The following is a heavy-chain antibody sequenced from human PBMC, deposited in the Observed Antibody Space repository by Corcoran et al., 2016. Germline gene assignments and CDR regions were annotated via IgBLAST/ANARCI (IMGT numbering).Heavy chain of an antibody. D-gene: IGHD3-3*01. Sequence: QVQLVQSGAEGKKPGASVKVSCKASGYTFTSYGISWVRQAPGQGLEGMGWISAYNGNTNYAQKLQGRVTMTTDTSTSTAYMELRSLRSDDTAVYYCARISYYDFWSGYSGRNWFDPWGQGTLVTVSS. CDR1: GYTFTSYG. CDR2: ISAYNGNT. V-gene: IGHV1-18*01. CDR3: ARISYYDFWSGYSGRNWFDP. J-gene: IGHJ5*02.